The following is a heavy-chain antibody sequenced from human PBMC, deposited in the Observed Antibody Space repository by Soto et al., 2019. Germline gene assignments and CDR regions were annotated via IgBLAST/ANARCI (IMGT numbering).Heavy chain of an antibody. V-gene: IGHV1-8*01. J-gene: IGHJ6*03. CDR1: GYTFTSYD. CDR2: MNPNSGNT. CDR3: ARGRLPRNDYSNYGSEGDYYYMDV. Sequence: ASVKVSCKASGYTFTSYDINWVRQATGQGLEWMGWMNPNSGNTGYAQKFQGRVTMTRNTSISTAYMELSSLRSEDTAVYYCARGRLPRNDYSNYGSEGDYYYMDVWGKGTTVTVSS. D-gene: IGHD4-4*01.